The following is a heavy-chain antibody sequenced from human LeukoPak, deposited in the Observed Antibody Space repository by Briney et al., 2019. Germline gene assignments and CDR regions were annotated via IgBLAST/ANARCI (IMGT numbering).Heavy chain of an antibody. Sequence: GESLKISCKGSGYTFPTYWIAWVRQMPGKGLEWMGIIFPGDSGTRYSPSFQGQVTISVDKSISTAYLQWSSLKASDTAMYYCARRPKRGHSYGGGFDPWGQGTLVTVSS. D-gene: IGHD5-18*01. CDR3: ARRPKRGHSYGGGFDP. V-gene: IGHV5-51*01. CDR2: IFPGDSGT. CDR1: GYTFPTYW. J-gene: IGHJ5*02.